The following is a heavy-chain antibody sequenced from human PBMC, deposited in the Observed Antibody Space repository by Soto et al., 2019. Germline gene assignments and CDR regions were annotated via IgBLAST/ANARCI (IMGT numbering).Heavy chain of an antibody. D-gene: IGHD3-10*01. J-gene: IGHJ6*02. CDR3: ARWVTMVRGVITYYYYGMDV. Sequence: PSETLSLTCAVYVGSFSGYYWSWIRQPPGKGLEWIGEINHSGSTNYNPSLKSRVTISVDTSKNQFSLKLSSVTAADTAVYYCARWVTMVRGVITYYYYGMDVWGQGTTVTVSS. CDR2: INHSGST. CDR1: VGSFSGYY. V-gene: IGHV4-34*01.